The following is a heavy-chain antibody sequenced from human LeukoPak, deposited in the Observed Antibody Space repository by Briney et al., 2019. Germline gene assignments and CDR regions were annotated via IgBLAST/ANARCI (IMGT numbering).Heavy chain of an antibody. CDR3: ARVRDRSGYFYDFDY. V-gene: IGHV4-59*01. J-gene: IGHJ4*02. Sequence: SETLSLTCTVSGGSINSYYWSWIGQPPGTGLEWIGYIHYSGSTSYNPSLKSRVTISVDTSKNQFSLKLSPVTAADTAVYYCARVRDRSGYFYDFDYWGQGTLVTVSS. CDR1: GGSINSYY. D-gene: IGHD3-22*01. CDR2: IHYSGST.